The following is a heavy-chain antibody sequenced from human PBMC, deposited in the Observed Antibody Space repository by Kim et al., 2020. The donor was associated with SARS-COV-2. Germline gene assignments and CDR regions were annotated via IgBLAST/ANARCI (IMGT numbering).Heavy chain of an antibody. Sequence: SETLSLTCTVSGGSVSSGSYYWSWIRQPPGKGLEWIGYIYYSGSTNYNPSLKSRVTISVDTSKNQFSLKLSSVTAADTAVYYCARADVAAANFDYWGQGTLVTVSS. CDR3: ARADVAAANFDY. J-gene: IGHJ4*02. CDR1: GGSVSSGSYY. CDR2: IYYSGST. D-gene: IGHD6-13*01. V-gene: IGHV4-61*01.